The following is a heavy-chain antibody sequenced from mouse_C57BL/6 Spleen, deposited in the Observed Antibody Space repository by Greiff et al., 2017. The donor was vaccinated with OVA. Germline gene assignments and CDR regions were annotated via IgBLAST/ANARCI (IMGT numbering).Heavy chain of an antibody. J-gene: IGHJ2*01. CDR3: ARDLYDYDGGGIDFDY. CDR2: ISDGGSYT. Sequence: DVQLVESGGGLVKPGGSLKLSCAASGFTFSSYAMSWVRQTPEKRLEWVATISDGGSYTYYPDNVKGRFTISRDNAKNNLYLQMSHLKSEDTAMYYCARDLYDYDGGGIDFDYWGQGTTLTVSS. CDR1: GFTFSSYA. V-gene: IGHV5-4*01. D-gene: IGHD2-4*01.